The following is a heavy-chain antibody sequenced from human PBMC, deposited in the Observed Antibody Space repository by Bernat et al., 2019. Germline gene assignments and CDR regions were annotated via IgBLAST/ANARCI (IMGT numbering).Heavy chain of an antibody. CDR1: GSTFSSYA. J-gene: IGHJ6*02. V-gene: IGHV3-15*07. CDR2: IKSNTDGGTT. CDR3: TTDPYRRYYYYGMDV. Sequence: VQLVESGGGVVQPGRSLRLSCAASGSTFSSYAMHWVRQAPGKGLEWVGRIKSNTDGGTTDYAAPVKGRFTMSRDDSKNTLYLQMNSLKTEDTAVYYCTTDPYRRYYYYGMDVWGQGTTVTVSS.